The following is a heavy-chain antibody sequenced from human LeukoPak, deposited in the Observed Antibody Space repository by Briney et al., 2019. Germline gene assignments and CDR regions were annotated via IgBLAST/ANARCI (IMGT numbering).Heavy chain of an antibody. CDR2: TSGSGGST. J-gene: IGHJ4*02. CDR1: GFTFSSYG. D-gene: IGHD1-26*01. V-gene: IGHV3-23*01. CDR3: ARRRDSGSLQHFDY. Sequence: GGSLRLSCAASGFTFSSYGMSWVRQAPGKGLEWVSATSGSGGSTYYADSVKGRFTIFRDNAKNTLYLQMNSLRAEDTAVYYCARRRDSGSLQHFDYWGQGTLVTVSS.